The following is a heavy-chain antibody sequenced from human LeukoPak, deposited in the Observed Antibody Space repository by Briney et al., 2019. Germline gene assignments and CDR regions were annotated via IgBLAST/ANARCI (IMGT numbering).Heavy chain of an antibody. CDR2: IYHSGST. CDR1: GYSISSGYY. D-gene: IGHD6-13*01. CDR3: ARGTPYSSSWYSYYYMDV. V-gene: IGHV4-38-2*02. Sequence: SETLSLTCTVSGYSISSGYYWGWIRQPPGKGLEWIGSIYHSGSTYYNPSLKSRVTISVDTSKNQFSLKLSSVTAADTAVYYCARGTPYSSSWYSYYYMDVWGKGTTVTVSS. J-gene: IGHJ6*03.